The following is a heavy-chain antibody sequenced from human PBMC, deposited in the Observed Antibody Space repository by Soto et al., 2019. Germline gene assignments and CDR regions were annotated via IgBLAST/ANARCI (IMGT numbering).Heavy chain of an antibody. D-gene: IGHD3-3*01. CDR3: ARVGRDDFWSGYRNIWFDP. CDR1: GFTFSSYW. J-gene: IGHJ5*02. V-gene: IGHV3-74*01. Sequence: PGGSLRLSCAASGFTFSSYWMHWVRQAPGKGLVWVSRINSDGSSTSYADSVKDRFTISRDNAKNTLYLQMNSLRAEDTAVYYCARVGRDDFWSGYRNIWFDPWGEGTQVTVSS. CDR2: INSDGSST.